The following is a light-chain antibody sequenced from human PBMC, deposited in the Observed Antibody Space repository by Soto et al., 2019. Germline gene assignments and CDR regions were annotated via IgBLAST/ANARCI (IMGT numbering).Light chain of an antibody. CDR2: DVS. CDR1: QAITSA. Sequence: AIQMTQSPSSLSASTGDSVTISCRASQAITSALAWYQQKPGQPPKLLIYDVSTLEGGVPSRFSGSGSGTDFTLSISSLQPEDFATYYWQQFQNYPLTFGGGTNVE. J-gene: IGKJ4*01. V-gene: IGKV1D-13*01. CDR3: QQFQNYPLT.